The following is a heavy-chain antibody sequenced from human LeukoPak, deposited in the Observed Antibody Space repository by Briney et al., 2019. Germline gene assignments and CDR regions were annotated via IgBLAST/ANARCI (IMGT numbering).Heavy chain of an antibody. CDR2: IYYSGRT. CDR3: ARHQLPGRYTIFGVVIGSWFDP. J-gene: IGHJ5*02. V-gene: IGHV4-39*01. CDR1: GDSVSRSDSY. Sequence: PSETLSLTCSVSGDSVSRSDSYWDWIRQPPGKGLEWIGTIYYSGRTYYSPSLKSRVTMSVDPSNNQFSLTLRSVTAADTAVYYCARHQLPGRYTIFGVVIGSWFDPWGQGTLVTVSS. D-gene: IGHD3-3*01.